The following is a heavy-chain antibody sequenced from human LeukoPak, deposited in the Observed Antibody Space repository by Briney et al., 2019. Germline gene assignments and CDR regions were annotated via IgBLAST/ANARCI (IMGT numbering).Heavy chain of an antibody. Sequence: GGSLRLSCAASGFTFSSYAMRWVRQAPGKGLEWVSSISSSSSYIYYVDSVKGRFTISRDNAKNSLYLQMNSLRVEDTAVYYCARSGDNYYYHYMDVWGKGTTVTVSS. J-gene: IGHJ6*03. CDR3: ARSGDNYYYHYMDV. D-gene: IGHD1-26*01. CDR1: GFTFSSYA. V-gene: IGHV3-21*01. CDR2: ISSSSSYI.